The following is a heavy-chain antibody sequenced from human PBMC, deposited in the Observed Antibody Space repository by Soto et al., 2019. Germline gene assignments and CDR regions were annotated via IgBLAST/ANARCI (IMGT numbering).Heavy chain of an antibody. CDR3: ARDPWDDGGVTHAY. J-gene: IGHJ4*02. V-gene: IGHV1-2*02. Sequence: QVQLVQSGAEVKKPGASVKVSCKPSGYTFTSYYIQWLRKAPGQGLEWMAWINPDDGGTNYAQKFQGRVAVTSDTSNSTVYMELYSLTSDDKAVYYCARDPWDDGGVTHAYWGQGNLVNVSS. CDR2: INPDDGGT. D-gene: IGHD1-1*01. CDR1: GYTFTSYY.